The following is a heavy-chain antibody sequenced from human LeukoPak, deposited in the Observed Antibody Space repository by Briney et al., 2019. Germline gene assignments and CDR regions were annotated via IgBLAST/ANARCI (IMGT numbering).Heavy chain of an antibody. D-gene: IGHD3-10*01. CDR2: ISAYNGNT. Sequence: ASVKVSCKASGYTFTSYGISWVRQAPGQGLEWMGWISAYNGNTNYAQKLQGRVTMTTDTSTSTAYMELRSLRSDDTAVYYCARDFAWATYYGSGSYYNGEYYYYMDVWGKGTTVTISS. V-gene: IGHV1-18*01. CDR1: GYTFTSYG. CDR3: ARDFAWATYYGSGSYYNGEYYYYMDV. J-gene: IGHJ6*03.